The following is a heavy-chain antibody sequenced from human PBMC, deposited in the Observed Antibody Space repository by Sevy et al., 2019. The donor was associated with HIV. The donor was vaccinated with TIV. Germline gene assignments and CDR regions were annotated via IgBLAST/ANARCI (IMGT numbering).Heavy chain of an antibody. Sequence: GGSLRLSCAASGFTFSNYAMSWVRQAPGKGLEWVSAISGSGGSTYYADSAKGRFTISRDNPKNTLFLQMNSLRAEDTAVYFCAKWSELPSSPFDYWGQGTLVTVSS. V-gene: IGHV3-23*01. CDR2: ISGSGGST. J-gene: IGHJ4*02. D-gene: IGHD1-26*01. CDR3: AKWSELPSSPFDY. CDR1: GFTFSNYA.